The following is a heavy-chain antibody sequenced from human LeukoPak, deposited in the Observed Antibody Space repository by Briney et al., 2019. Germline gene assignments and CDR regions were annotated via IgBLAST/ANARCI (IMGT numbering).Heavy chain of an antibody. J-gene: IGHJ4*02. V-gene: IGHV3-48*01. CDR1: GLTFSNFG. CDR2: ICDSCNTN. Sequence: GGSLGLSCAASGLTFSNFGMNWVRQAPGKGLEWISYICDSCNTNYYADSVKGRFTISRDNVKNSLYLQMNSLRAEDTAVYYCAREHYDSSFDYWGQGTLVTVSS. CDR3: AREHYDSSFDY. D-gene: IGHD3-22*01.